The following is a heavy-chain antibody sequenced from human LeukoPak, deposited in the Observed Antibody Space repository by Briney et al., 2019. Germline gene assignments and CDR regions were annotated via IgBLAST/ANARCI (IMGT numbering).Heavy chain of an antibody. J-gene: IGHJ4*02. CDR2: IYYSGST. CDR1: GGSISSYY. Sequence: PSETLSLTCTVSGGSISSYYLSWIRQPPGKGLEWIGYIYYSGSTNYNPSLKSRVTISVDTSKNQFSLKLSSVTAADTAVSYCARGYSSRLRTYYFDYWGQGTLVTVSS. D-gene: IGHD6-13*01. V-gene: IGHV4-59*01. CDR3: ARGYSSRLRTYYFDY.